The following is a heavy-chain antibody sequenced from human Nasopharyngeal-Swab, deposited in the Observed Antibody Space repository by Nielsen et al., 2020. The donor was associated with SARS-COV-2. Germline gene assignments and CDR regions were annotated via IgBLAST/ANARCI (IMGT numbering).Heavy chain of an antibody. CDR3: ARWTLFWSGYSVPYYYYGMDV. V-gene: IGHV1-46*01. D-gene: IGHD3-3*01. CDR1: GYTFTSYY. CDR2: INPSGGST. J-gene: IGHJ6*02. Sequence: ASVKVSCKASGYTFTSYYMHWVRQATGQGLEWMGIINPSGGSTSYAQKFQGRVTMTRDTSTSTVYMELSSLRSEDTAVYYCARWTLFWSGYSVPYYYYGMDVWGQGTTVTVSS.